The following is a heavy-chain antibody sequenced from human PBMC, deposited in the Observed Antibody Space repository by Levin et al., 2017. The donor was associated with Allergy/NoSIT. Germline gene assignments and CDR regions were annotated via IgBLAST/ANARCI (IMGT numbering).Heavy chain of an antibody. CDR2: ISSNGDSP. D-gene: IGHD4-23*01. CDR3: VQDKRVAYGGNDAFFVY. V-gene: IGHV3-64D*06. J-gene: IGHJ4*02. Sequence: GESLKISCSSSGFTCSDYTMHWVRQAPGKGLEYVSDISSNGDSPYYADSVKGRGTSYRDNSKNTLYLQMSSLRAEDTAVYYCVQDKRVAYGGNDAFFVYWGQGTLVTVSS. CDR1: GFTCSDYT.